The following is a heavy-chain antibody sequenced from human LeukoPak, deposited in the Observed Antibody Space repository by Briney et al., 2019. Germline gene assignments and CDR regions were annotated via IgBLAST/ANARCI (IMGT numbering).Heavy chain of an antibody. CDR3: ASTHPYIVVVPAAAFDI. Sequence: TGGSLRLSCAASGFTFSSYAMHWVRQAPGKGLEWVSYISSSSSTIYYADSVKGRFTISRDNAKNSLYLQMNSLRAEDTAVYYCASTHPYIVVVPAAAFDIWGQGTMVTVSS. V-gene: IGHV3-48*04. CDR2: ISSSSSTI. D-gene: IGHD2-2*01. CDR1: GFTFSSYA. J-gene: IGHJ3*02.